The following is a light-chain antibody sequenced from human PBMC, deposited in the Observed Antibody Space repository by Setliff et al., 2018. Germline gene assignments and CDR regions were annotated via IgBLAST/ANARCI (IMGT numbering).Light chain of an antibody. CDR3: ASYTSSSTIL. CDR2: DVT. J-gene: IGLJ2*01. V-gene: IGLV2-14*03. Sequence: SVLTQPASVSGSPGQSIAISCTGSSSDVGGYNFVSWYQQYPGKVPKLLIYDVTNRPSGISNRFSGSKSGNTASLTISGLRAEDEADYYCASYTSSSTILFGGGTKGTV. CDR1: SSDVGGYNF.